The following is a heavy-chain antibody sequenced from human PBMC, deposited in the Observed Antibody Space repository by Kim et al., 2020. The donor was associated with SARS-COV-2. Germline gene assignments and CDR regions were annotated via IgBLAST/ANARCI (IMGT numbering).Heavy chain of an antibody. Sequence: SGGGRFTITRDNSKNTLYLQMSSLRADDTAVYYCAKKYTRSYYYYFGMDVWGQGTTVTVSS. CDR3: AKKYTRSYYYYFGMDV. J-gene: IGHJ6*02. D-gene: IGHD2-2*01. V-gene: IGHV3-23*01.